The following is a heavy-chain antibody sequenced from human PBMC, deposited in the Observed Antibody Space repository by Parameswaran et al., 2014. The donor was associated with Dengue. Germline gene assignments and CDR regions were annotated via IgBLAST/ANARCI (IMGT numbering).Heavy chain of an antibody. CDR3: ARGTWLQLTLYFDY. V-gene: IGHV4-59*01. Sequence: IRQPPRKGLEWIGYIYYSGSTNYNPSLKSRVTISVDTSKNQFSLKLSSVTAADTAVYYCARGTWLQLTLYFDYWGQGTLVTVSS. D-gene: IGHD5-24*01. J-gene: IGHJ4*02. CDR2: IYYSGST.